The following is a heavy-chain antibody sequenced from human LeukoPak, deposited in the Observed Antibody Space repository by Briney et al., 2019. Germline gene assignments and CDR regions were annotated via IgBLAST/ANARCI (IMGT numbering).Heavy chain of an antibody. Sequence: GGSLRLSCAASGFTFSSYTMSWVRQAPGKGLEWVSTITTSDGNTYYADSVKGRFTISRDNSKNTLYLQMSSLRAEDTAVYYCAKGMYYYDSSGYYLFDYWGQGTLVTVSS. J-gene: IGHJ4*02. CDR3: AKGMYYYDSSGYYLFDY. V-gene: IGHV3-23*01. D-gene: IGHD3-22*01. CDR2: ITTSDGNT. CDR1: GFTFSSYT.